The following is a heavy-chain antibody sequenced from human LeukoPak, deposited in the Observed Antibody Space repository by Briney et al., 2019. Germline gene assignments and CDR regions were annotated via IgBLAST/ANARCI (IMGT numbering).Heavy chain of an antibody. CDR3: AHMFGYRPFDC. CDR2: IFWDDDK. J-gene: IGHJ4*02. Sequence: ESGPTLVKPTPTLTLTCTFSGFSLTTSGVGVGWIRQPPGKALEWLALIFWDDDKRYSPSLKSRLTITKDTSRNQVVLIMTNMDPVDTATYYCAHMFGYRPFDCWGQGTLVTVSS. CDR1: GFSLTTSGVG. V-gene: IGHV2-5*02. D-gene: IGHD3-10*02.